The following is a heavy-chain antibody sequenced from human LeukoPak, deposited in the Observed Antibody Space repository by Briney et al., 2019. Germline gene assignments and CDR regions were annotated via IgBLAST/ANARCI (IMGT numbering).Heavy chain of an antibody. CDR3: ARGYYYDSSGSPVDY. D-gene: IGHD3-22*01. CDR2: IYSGGST. J-gene: IGHJ4*02. V-gene: IGHV3-53*01. CDR1: GFTVSSNY. Sequence: PGGSLRLSCAASGFTVSSNYMSWVRQAPGKGLGWVSVIYSGGSTYYADPVKGRFTISRDNSKNTLYLQMNSLRAEDTAVYYCARGYYYDSSGSPVDYWGQGTLVTVSS.